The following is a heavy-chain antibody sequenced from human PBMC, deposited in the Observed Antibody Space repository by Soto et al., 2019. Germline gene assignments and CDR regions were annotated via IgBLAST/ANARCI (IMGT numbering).Heavy chain of an antibody. CDR1: GGSISSGGYY. J-gene: IGHJ4*02. D-gene: IGHD3-22*01. CDR3: ARADGMTTRYDSSGYYYEYFDY. Sequence: SETLSLTCTVSGGSISSGGYYWSWIRQHPGKGLEWIGYIYYSGSTYYNPSLKSRVTISVDTSKNQISLKLSSVTAADTAVYYFARADGMTTRYDSSGYYYEYFDYWGQGTLVTVS. CDR2: IYYSGST. V-gene: IGHV4-31*03.